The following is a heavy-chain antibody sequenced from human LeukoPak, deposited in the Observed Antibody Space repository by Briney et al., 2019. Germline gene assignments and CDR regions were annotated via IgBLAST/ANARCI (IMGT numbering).Heavy chain of an antibody. CDR1: GFTFDDYG. CDR3: ARAALAGNAFDI. J-gene: IGHJ3*02. CDR2: INWNGGST. D-gene: IGHD6-19*01. V-gene: IGHV3-20*04. Sequence: GGSLRLSCAASGFTFDDYGMSWVRQAPGKGLEWVSGINWNGGSTGYAHSVKGRFTISRDNAKNSLYLQMNSLRDEDTALYYCARAALAGNAFDIWGQGTMVTVSS.